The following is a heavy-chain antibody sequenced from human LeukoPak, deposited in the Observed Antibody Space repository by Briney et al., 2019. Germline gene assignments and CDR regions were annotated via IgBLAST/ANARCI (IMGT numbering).Heavy chain of an antibody. V-gene: IGHV3-23*01. CDR3: AKDGGLWVSAHWGDS. Sequence: GGSLRLSCTASGFTFSSYTMSWVRQAPGKGLRWVSTITTGGPNTYYADSVKGRFTVSRGDSKNTLYLQMNSLRAEDTAVYYCAKDGGLWVSAHWGDSWGRGTLVTVSS. D-gene: IGHD7-27*01. CDR2: ITTGGPNT. J-gene: IGHJ4*02. CDR1: GFTFSSYT.